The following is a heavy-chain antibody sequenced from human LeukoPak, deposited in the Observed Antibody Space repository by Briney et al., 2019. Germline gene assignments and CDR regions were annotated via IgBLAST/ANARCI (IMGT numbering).Heavy chain of an antibody. V-gene: IGHV4-39*01. CDR1: GASIGSNSFY. Sequence: SETLSLTCTVSGASIGSNSFYWGWIRQPPGKGLEWIGSIYYSGSTYYNPSPKSRVTISVDTSMNQFSLRLSSVSAADTAVYYCARLPSIASAGPWGAFDYWGQGTLVTVSS. CDR2: IYYSGST. J-gene: IGHJ4*02. D-gene: IGHD6-13*01. CDR3: ARLPSIASAGPWGAFDY.